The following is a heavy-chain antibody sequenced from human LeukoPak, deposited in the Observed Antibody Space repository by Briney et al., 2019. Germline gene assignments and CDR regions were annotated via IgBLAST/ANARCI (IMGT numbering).Heavy chain of an antibody. V-gene: IGHV5-51*01. J-gene: IGHJ4*02. CDR1: GYSFTSYW. D-gene: IGHD3-10*01. Sequence: HGESLKISCKGSGYSFTSYWIGWVRKMPGKGLEWMGIIYPSDSNTRYSPSFQGQVTISADKSISTAYLQWSSLKASDTAMYYCARWRGSNYQYYFFDYWGQGTLVTVSS. CDR2: IYPSDSNT. CDR3: ARWRGSNYQYYFFDY.